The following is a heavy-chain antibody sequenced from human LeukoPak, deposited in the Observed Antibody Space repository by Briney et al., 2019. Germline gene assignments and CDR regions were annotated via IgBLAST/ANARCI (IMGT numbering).Heavy chain of an antibody. CDR1: GFIVRSYA. D-gene: IGHD2-8*01. CDR3: LRGGVFDY. V-gene: IGHV3-23*01. CDR2: ISGSGTTP. J-gene: IGHJ4*02. Sequence: HSGGSLRLSCAASGFIVRSYAMTWVRQAPGKGLEWVASISGSGTTPYYAHSVEGRFTVSRDNAKNTLYLQMDTLRAEDTAVYYCLRGGVFDYWGQGILVTVSS.